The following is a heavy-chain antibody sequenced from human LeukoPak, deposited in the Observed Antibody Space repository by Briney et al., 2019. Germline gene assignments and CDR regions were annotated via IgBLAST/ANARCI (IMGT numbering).Heavy chain of an antibody. Sequence: GGSLRLSCAASGFTFSSYSMNWVRQAPGKGLEWVSYISSSSSTIYYADSVKGRFTISRDNAKNSLYLQMNSLRAEDTAGYYCARERVRDYIDVWGKGTTVTVSS. J-gene: IGHJ6*03. V-gene: IGHV3-48*04. CDR2: ISSSSSTI. CDR3: ARERVRDYIDV. D-gene: IGHD1-1*01. CDR1: GFTFSSYS.